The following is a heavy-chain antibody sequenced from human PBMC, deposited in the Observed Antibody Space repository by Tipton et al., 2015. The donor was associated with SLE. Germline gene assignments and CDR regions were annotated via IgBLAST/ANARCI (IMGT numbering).Heavy chain of an antibody. Sequence: LRLSCTVSGGSISSGSYYWSWIRQPAGKGLEWIRRIYTSGSTNYNPSLKSRVTISVDTSKNQFSLKLSSVTAADTAVYYCASYDSLGYWGQGTLVTVSS. D-gene: IGHD3-3*01. V-gene: IGHV4-61*02. CDR3: ASYDSLGY. J-gene: IGHJ4*02. CDR1: GGSISSGSYY. CDR2: IYTSGST.